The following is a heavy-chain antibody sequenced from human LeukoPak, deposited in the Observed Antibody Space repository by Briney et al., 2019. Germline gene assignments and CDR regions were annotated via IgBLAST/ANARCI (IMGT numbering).Heavy chain of an antibody. J-gene: IGHJ4*02. Sequence: PGGSLRLSXAASGFTFRSYGMHWVRQAPGKGLEWVAVIWYDGSNKYYADSVKGRFTISRDNSKNTLYLQMNSLRAEDTAVYYCAKDMAAAGSPFDYWGQGTLVTVSS. V-gene: IGHV3-33*06. CDR3: AKDMAAAGSPFDY. CDR1: GFTFRSYG. D-gene: IGHD6-13*01. CDR2: IWYDGSNK.